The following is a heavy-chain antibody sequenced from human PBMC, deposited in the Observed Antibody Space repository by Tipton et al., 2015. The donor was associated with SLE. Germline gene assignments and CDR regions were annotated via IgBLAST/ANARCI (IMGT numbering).Heavy chain of an antibody. CDR2: IYYSGGT. Sequence: TLSLTCTVSGGSISSSSFYWGWIRQPPGKGLEWIGYIYYSGGTYYNPSLKSRVTISVDTSKNQFSLKLSSVTAADTAVYYCAREIYYYYYMDVWGKGTTVTVSS. J-gene: IGHJ6*03. V-gene: IGHV4-31*03. CDR1: GGSISSSSFY. CDR3: AREIYYYYYMDV.